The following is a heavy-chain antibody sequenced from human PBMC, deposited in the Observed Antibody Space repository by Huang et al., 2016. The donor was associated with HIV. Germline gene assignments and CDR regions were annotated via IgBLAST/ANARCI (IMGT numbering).Heavy chain of an antibody. V-gene: IGHV3-7*01. CDR3: ATKTAAMDI. CDR1: FRFGAEL. Sequence: FRFGAELMSWVRQSSGKGLEWVANIKQDESEKYYVDSVKGRFNISRDNAKKVLFLEMNNVRVEDTATYYCATKTAAMDIWGQGTTVTVS. CDR2: IKQDESEK. J-gene: IGHJ6*02. D-gene: IGHD1-7*01.